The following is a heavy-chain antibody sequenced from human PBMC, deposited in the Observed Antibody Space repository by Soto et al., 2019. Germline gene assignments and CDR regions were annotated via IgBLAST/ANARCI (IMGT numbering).Heavy chain of an antibody. D-gene: IGHD3-10*01. CDR1: GFTFSRHW. Sequence: DVQLVESGGGLVQPGGSLRLSCAASGFTFSRHWMHWVRQVPGKGLVWVSRINSAGRSTAYADSVKGRFTISRDNAKKKLYLQKNSLGAEETAVYYLARERPYVTVLPGIVQPIFDYWGQGTPVNVSS. V-gene: IGHV3-74*03. CDR2: INSAGRST. J-gene: IGHJ4*02. CDR3: ARERPYVTVLPGIVQPIFDY.